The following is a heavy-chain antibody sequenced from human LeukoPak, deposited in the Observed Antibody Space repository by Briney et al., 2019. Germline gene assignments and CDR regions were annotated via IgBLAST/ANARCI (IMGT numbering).Heavy chain of an antibody. CDR3: AKDTGGTAARPGGMDV. CDR2: ISWNSGSI. CDR1: GFTFDDYA. J-gene: IGHJ6*02. Sequence: GGSLRLSCAASGFTFDDYAMHWVRQAPGKGLEWVSGISWNSGSIGYADSVKGRFTISRDNAKNSLYLQMNSLRAEDTALYYCAKDTGGTAARPGGMDVWGQGTTVTVSS. V-gene: IGHV3-9*01. D-gene: IGHD6-6*01.